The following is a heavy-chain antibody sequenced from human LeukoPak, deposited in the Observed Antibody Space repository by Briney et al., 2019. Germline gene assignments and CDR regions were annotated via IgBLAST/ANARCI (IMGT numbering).Heavy chain of an antibody. Sequence: SETLSLTCAVYGGSFSGYYWSWIRQPPGKGLEWIGEINHSGSTNYNPSLKSRVTIPVDTPKNQFSLKLSSVTAADTAVYYCARHRRQWLAYFDYWGQGTLVTVSS. J-gene: IGHJ4*02. CDR1: GGSFSGYY. CDR3: ARHRRQWLAYFDY. CDR2: INHSGST. V-gene: IGHV4-34*01. D-gene: IGHD6-19*01.